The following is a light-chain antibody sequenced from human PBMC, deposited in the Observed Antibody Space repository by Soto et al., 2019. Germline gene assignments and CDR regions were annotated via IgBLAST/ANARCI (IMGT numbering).Light chain of an antibody. CDR2: GAS. CDR3: QQYGSSLYT. Sequence: EIVLTQSPGTLSLSPGERATLSCRASQSVSSSYLAWYQQKPGQAPRLIIYGASSRATGIPDRFSGSGSGTVITLTISRLEPEDFAVYYCQQYGSSLYTFGQGTKLEIK. J-gene: IGKJ2*01. V-gene: IGKV3-20*01. CDR1: QSVSSSY.